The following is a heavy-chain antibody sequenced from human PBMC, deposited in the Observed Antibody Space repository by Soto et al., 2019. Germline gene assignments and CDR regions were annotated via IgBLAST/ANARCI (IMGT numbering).Heavy chain of an antibody. CDR1: GGSISSYY. Sequence: SETLSLTCTVSGGSISSYYCNWIRQPPGKGLEWIGYIYYSGSTNYNPSLKSRVTISVDTSKNQFSLKLRSVTAADTAVYFCARDIYNYFDHWGQGTLVTVSS. V-gene: IGHV4-59*01. CDR3: ARDIYNYFDH. J-gene: IGHJ4*02. CDR2: IYYSGST. D-gene: IGHD3-9*01.